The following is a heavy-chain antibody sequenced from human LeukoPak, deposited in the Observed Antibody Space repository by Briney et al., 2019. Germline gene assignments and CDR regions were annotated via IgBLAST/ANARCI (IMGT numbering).Heavy chain of an antibody. CDR2: ISSSSTI. CDR3: ARDYGSPGY. D-gene: IGHD4-17*01. Sequence: GGSLRLSCAASGFTFSSYSMNWVRQAPGKGLEWVSYISSSSTIYYADSVKGRFTISRDNAKNSLYLQMNSLRAEDTAVYYCARDYGSPGYWGQGTLVTVSS. V-gene: IGHV3-48*01. J-gene: IGHJ4*02. CDR1: GFTFSSYS.